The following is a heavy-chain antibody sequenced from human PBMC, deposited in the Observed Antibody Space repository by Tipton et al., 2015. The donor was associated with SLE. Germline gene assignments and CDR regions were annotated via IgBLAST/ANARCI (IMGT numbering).Heavy chain of an antibody. Sequence: SLRLSCAASGFTFSSYWMSWVRQAPGKGLEWVANIKQDGSEKYYVDSVKGRFTISRDNAKNSLYLQMNSLRAEDTAVYYCARDQRLLAWYFDLWGRGTLVTVSS. CDR1: GFTFSSYW. V-gene: IGHV3-7*01. J-gene: IGHJ2*01. CDR3: ARDQRLLAWYFDL. CDR2: IKQDGSEK. D-gene: IGHD5-12*01.